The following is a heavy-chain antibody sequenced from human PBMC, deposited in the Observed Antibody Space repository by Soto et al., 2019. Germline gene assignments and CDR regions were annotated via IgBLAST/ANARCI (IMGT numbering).Heavy chain of an antibody. CDR1: GYSFTSLD. D-gene: IGHD1-26*01. Sequence: QVQLVQSGAEVREPGASVKVSCKASGYSFTSLDINWVRQTTGQGLEWMGWMQPSSGRTGYAQKFQGRVTMTRDTSINTAYMELSSLTSDDTAFYYCAPGVTAGVDYWGQGTLVTVSS. J-gene: IGHJ4*02. V-gene: IGHV1-8*01. CDR2: MQPSSGRT. CDR3: APGVTAGVDY.